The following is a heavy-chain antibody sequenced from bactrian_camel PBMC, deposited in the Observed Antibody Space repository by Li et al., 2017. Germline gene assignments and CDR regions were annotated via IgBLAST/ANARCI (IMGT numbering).Heavy chain of an antibody. CDR3: ARAGYSDYVYLFAD. D-gene: IGHD4*01. J-gene: IGHJ4*01. CDR1: GFPFSANH. V-gene: IGHV3S40*01. CDR2: ITASGTT. Sequence: VQLVESGGDSVQPGGSLRLSCVASGFPFSANHMSWVRQPPGKKVEWVSSITASGTTSYSNSVRGRFTISRDNDRDTVYLQLNNLKTEDMAMYYCARAGYSDYVYLFADWGQGTQVTVS.